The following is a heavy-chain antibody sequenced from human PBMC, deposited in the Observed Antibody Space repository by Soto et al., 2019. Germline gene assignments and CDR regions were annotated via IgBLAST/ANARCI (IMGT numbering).Heavy chain of an antibody. CDR1: GGSFSGYY. V-gene: IGHV4-34*01. CDR2: INHSGST. CDR3: ARSYGSGSYFFDY. D-gene: IGHD3-10*01. Sequence: SETLSLTCAVYGGSFSGYYWSWIRQPPGKGLEWIGEINHSGSTNYNPSLKSRVTISVDTSKNQFSLKLSSVTAADTAVYYCARSYGSGSYFFDYWGQGTLVTVSS. J-gene: IGHJ4*02.